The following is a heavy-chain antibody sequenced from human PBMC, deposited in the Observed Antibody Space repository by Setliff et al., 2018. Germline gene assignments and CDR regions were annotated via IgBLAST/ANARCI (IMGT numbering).Heavy chain of an antibody. CDR3: ARGVRTGHLDS. V-gene: IGHV4-4*02. D-gene: IGHD1-1*01. CDR1: GDSISNDYW. J-gene: IGHJ4*02. CDR2: INQSGTT. Sequence: SETLSLTCAVSGDSISNDYWWSWVRQPPERELEWIGEINQSGTTNYNPPLKGRATISVDNSKNQFSLNLNSVTVADTAVYFCARGVRTGHLDSGGQGTLVTGSS.